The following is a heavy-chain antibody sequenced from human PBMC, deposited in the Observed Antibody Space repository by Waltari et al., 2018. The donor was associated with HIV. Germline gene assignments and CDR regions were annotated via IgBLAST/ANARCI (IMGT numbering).Heavy chain of an antibody. CDR1: GGTFSSYA. Sequence: QVQLVQSGAEVKKPGSSVKVSCKASGGTFSSYAISWVRQAPGEGLVWMGGIIPLFGTATYAQRFQGRVAISADESTGTAYMELSSLRSEDTAVYYCARVRRIIFDARSDVGYFDIWGRGTPVTVSS. D-gene: IGHD1-20*01. CDR3: ARVRRIIFDARSDVGYFDI. V-gene: IGHV1-69*01. J-gene: IGHJ2*01. CDR2: IIPLFGTA.